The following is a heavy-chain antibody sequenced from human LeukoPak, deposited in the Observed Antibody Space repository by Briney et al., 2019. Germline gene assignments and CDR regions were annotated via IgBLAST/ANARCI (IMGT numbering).Heavy chain of an antibody. J-gene: IGHJ5*02. D-gene: IGHD3-3*01. V-gene: IGHV3-30*02. Sequence: PGGSRRPSCAAFGFTLSIYGMDWVRQAPGKGMEWVASTVKEASAKKDVHSMKGRFTISRDNSKNTLYLQMNSLRVEDTVVYYCARVEYYDFWSGYKMPPWFDPWGQGTLVTVSS. CDR1: GFTLSIYG. CDR3: ARVEYYDFWSGYKMPPWFDP. CDR2: TVKEASAK.